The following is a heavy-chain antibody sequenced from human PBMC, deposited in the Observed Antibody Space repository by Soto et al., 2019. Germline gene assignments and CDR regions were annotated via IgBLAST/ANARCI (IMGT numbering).Heavy chain of an antibody. V-gene: IGHV1-24*01. CDR3: ATDSSPGQLVGDYYFDY. Sequence: GASVKVSCKVSGYTLTEISMHWGRQAPGKGLEWMGGFDPEDGETIYAQKFQGRVTMTEDTSTDTAYMELSSLRSEDTAVYYCATDSSPGQLVGDYYFDYWGQGTLVTVSS. D-gene: IGHD6-6*01. CDR1: GYTLTEIS. CDR2: FDPEDGET. J-gene: IGHJ4*02.